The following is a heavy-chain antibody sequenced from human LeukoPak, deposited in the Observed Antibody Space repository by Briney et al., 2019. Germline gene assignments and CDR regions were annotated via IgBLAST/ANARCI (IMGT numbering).Heavy chain of an antibody. CDR1: GVSITNYY. V-gene: IGHV4-59*08. J-gene: IGHJ5*02. Sequence: SETLSLTCTVSGVSITNYYWSWIRQPPGKGLEWIGYVYYTGSTNYNLSLKSRVTISVDTSKNQFSLKVSSVTAADTAVYYCARRAGLSSWFDPWGQGTLVTVSS. CDR3: ARRAGLSSWFDP. D-gene: IGHD3/OR15-3a*01. CDR2: VYYTGST.